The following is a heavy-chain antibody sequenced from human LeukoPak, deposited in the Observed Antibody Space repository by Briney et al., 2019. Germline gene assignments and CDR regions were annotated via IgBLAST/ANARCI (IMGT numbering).Heavy chain of an antibody. Sequence: GGALRLSCAVSGITLSNYGISWVRQAPGKGLEWVAGICGSGGSTNYADSVKGRFTISRDNPKNTLYLQMNSLRAEDTAVYFCAKRGVVIRVILVGFHKEAYYFDSWGQGALVTVSS. CDR3: AKRGVVIRVILVGFHKEAYYFDS. J-gene: IGHJ4*02. D-gene: IGHD3-22*01. CDR1: GITLSNYG. V-gene: IGHV3-23*01. CDR2: ICGSGGST.